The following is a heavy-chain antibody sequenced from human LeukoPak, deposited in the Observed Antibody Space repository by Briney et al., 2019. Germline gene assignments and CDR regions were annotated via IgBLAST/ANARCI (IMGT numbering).Heavy chain of an antibody. D-gene: IGHD6-13*01. V-gene: IGHV4-4*08. J-gene: IGHJ6*03. CDR3: ARDSGPYSSSWYSPVYYYYMDV. CDR2: IFNSGST. Sequence: RSSETLSLTCTVSGGSISSYFWSWIRQPPGKGLEWIGYIFNSGSTNYNPSLKSRVIISVDTSKNQFSLKLNSVTAADTAVYYCARDSGPYSSSWYSPVYYYYMDVWGKGTTVTVSS. CDR1: GGSISSYF.